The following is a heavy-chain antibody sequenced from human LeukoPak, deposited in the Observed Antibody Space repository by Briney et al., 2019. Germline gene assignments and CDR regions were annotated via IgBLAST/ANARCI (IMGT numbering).Heavy chain of an antibody. D-gene: IGHD3-22*01. CDR1: GFTFSSYS. CDR3: ARFRDSSGYYFCDY. J-gene: IGHJ4*02. V-gene: IGHV3-21*01. CDR2: ISSSSSYI. Sequence: GGSLRLSCAASGFTFSSYSMNWVRQAPGKGLEWVSSISSSSSYIYYADSVKGRFTISRDNAKNSLYLQMNSLRAEDTAVYYCARFRDSSGYYFCDYWGQGTLATVSS.